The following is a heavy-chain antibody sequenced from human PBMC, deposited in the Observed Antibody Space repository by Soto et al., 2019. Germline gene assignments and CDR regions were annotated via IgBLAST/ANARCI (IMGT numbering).Heavy chain of an antibody. CDR2: INAGNGNT. V-gene: IGHV1-3*01. J-gene: IGHJ1*01. D-gene: IGHD6-13*01. CDR1: GYTFTSYA. Sequence: QVQLVQSGAEVKKPGASVKVSCKASGYTFTSYAMHWVRQAPGQRLEWMGWINAGNGNTKYSQKFQGRVTITRDTSASTAYMELSSLRSEDTAVYYCARAYRVAAAGTASVFFQHWGQGTLVTVSS. CDR3: ARAYRVAAAGTASVFFQH.